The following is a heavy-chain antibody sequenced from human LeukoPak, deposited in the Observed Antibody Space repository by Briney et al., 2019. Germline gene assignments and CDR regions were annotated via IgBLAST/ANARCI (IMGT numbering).Heavy chain of an antibody. D-gene: IGHD6-6*01. Sequence: SETLSLTCAVYGGSFSGYYWSWIRQPPGKGLEWIGEINHSGSTNYNPSLKSRVTISVDTSKNQFSLELRSVTAADTAVYYCARGGSSSFQYYYGIDVWGQGTTVTVSS. V-gene: IGHV4-34*01. CDR3: ARGGSSSFQYYYGIDV. CDR2: INHSGST. CDR1: GGSFSGYY. J-gene: IGHJ6*02.